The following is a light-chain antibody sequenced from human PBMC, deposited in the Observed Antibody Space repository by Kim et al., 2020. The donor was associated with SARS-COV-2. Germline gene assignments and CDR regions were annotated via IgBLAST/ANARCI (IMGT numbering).Light chain of an antibody. Sequence: SSSEGDRATHSSRASQSVSGNDLAWYQQRPGQAPTLLIYGAFTRASGVPDRFSGSGSGTDFTLTISRLEPDDFAVYYCQQYGNSYSFGPGTELEI. CDR3: QQYGNSYS. V-gene: IGKV3-20*01. CDR2: GAF. CDR1: QSVSGND. J-gene: IGKJ2*03.